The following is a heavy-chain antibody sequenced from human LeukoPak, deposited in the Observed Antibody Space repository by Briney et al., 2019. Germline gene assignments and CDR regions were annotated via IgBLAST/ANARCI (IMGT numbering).Heavy chain of an antibody. CDR2: ISGSGGST. CDR1: GFTFSSYA. CDR3: AKDFVISHTVTSSFGY. Sequence: GGSLRLSCAASGFTFSSYAMSWVRQAPGKGLEWVSAISGSGGSTYYADSVKGRFTISRDNSKNTLYLQMNSLRAEDTAVYYCAKDFVISHTVTSSFGYWGQGTLVTVPS. J-gene: IGHJ4*02. D-gene: IGHD4-17*01. V-gene: IGHV3-23*01.